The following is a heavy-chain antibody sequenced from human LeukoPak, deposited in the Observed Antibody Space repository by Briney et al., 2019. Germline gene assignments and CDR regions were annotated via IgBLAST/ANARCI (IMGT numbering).Heavy chain of an antibody. CDR2: IKQDGSEK. J-gene: IGHJ4*02. CDR3: AREYCSGGSCYWDY. Sequence: PGGSLRLSCAASGFTFSSYWMSWVRQAPGKGLEWVANIKQDGSEKYYVDSVKGRFAISRDNAKNSLYLQMNSLRAEDTAVYYCAREYCSGGSCYWDYWGQGTLVTVSS. D-gene: IGHD2-15*01. CDR1: GFTFSSYW. V-gene: IGHV3-7*01.